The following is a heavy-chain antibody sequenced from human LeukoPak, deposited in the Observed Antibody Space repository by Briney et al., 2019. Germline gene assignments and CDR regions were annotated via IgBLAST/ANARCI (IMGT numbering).Heavy chain of an antibody. D-gene: IGHD5-24*01. J-gene: IGHJ4*02. CDR3: ARAEWLQFGHFDY. V-gene: IGHV1-3*01. CDR1: GYIFSTYA. CDR2: INAGNGNT. Sequence: ASVKVSCKASGYIFSTYALHWVRQAPGQRLEWMGWINAGNGNTKYSQKFQGRVTITRDTSASTVYMELSSLRSEDTAVYYCARAEWLQFGHFDYWGQGTLVTVSS.